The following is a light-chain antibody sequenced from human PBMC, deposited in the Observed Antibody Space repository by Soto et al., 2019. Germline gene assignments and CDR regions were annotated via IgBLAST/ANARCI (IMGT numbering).Light chain of an antibody. V-gene: IGKV3-15*01. CDR2: GAS. CDR1: QSVSNN. Sequence: EIVMTQSPATLSVSPGERVTLSCRASQSVSNNLAWYQQKSGQAPRLLIYGASTRVTGVPARFSGSGSGTDLIITISSMQSQDFYINYCHQYNNWHPGTFGQGTRVDIK. CDR3: HQYNNWHPGT. J-gene: IGKJ1*01.